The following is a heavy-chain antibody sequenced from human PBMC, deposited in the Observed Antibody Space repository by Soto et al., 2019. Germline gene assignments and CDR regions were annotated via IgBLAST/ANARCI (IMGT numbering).Heavy chain of an antibody. J-gene: IGHJ6*02. CDR3: ASGRPSSSTICYSCYGMDV. D-gene: IGHD2-2*02. Sequence: GGSLRLSCAASGFTFSSYWMHWVRQVPGKGLVWVSHINSDGSSTSYADSVKGRFTISRNNAKNTLYLQMNSLRAEDTAVYYCASGRPSSSTICYSCYGMDVWGPGILVTVSS. CDR1: GFTFSSYW. CDR2: INSDGSST. V-gene: IGHV3-74*01.